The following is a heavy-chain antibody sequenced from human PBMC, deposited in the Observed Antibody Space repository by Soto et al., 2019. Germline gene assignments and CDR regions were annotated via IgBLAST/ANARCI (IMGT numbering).Heavy chain of an antibody. Sequence: QVQLQASGPGLVKPSGTLSLTCAVSGGSISSSNCWSWVRQPPGMGLEWIGEIYHNGSTNYNPSLKSRFTISVDKCHSQCSLKLSSVSAPDTDVYSCARESQTYYYDSSGYICWFDPWGQGTLVTVSS. V-gene: IGHV4-4*02. D-gene: IGHD3-22*01. CDR1: GGSISSSNC. J-gene: IGHJ5*02. CDR2: IYHNGST. CDR3: ARESQTYYYDSSGYICWFDP.